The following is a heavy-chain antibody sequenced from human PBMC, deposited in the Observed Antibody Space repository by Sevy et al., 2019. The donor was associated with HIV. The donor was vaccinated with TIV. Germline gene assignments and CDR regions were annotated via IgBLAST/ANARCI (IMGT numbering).Heavy chain of an antibody. CDR2: IIPIFRTT. Sequence: ASVKVSCKASGGTFSNYALSWVRQAPGQGLEWMGGIIPIFRTTNFAQTFQGRVTITADESTSTAYMELSSLRSADTAVYYCARTPIRRIPGSRDLYFDDWGQGTLVTVSS. J-gene: IGHJ4*02. D-gene: IGHD2-2*01. V-gene: IGHV1-69*13. CDR1: GGTFSNYA. CDR3: ARTPIRRIPGSRDLYFDD.